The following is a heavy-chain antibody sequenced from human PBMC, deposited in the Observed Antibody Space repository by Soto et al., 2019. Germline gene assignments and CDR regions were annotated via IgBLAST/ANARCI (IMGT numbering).Heavy chain of an antibody. J-gene: IGHJ3*02. Sequence: QVQLVESGGGVVQPGRSLRLSCAASGFSFSTYGMYWVRQAPAGGLEWVARVWYDGSKEYYADSVKGRFTISRDNSKNTLYLQMNSLRAEDTAVYFCARTDWNYGTGVFDIWGQGTMVTVSS. CDR2: VWYDGSKE. V-gene: IGHV3-33*01. CDR3: ARTDWNYGTGVFDI. CDR1: GFSFSTYG. D-gene: IGHD1-7*01.